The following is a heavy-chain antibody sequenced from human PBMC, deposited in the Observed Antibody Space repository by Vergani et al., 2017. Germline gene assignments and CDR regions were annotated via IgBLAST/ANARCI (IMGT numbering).Heavy chain of an antibody. CDR1: GYTFTKYC. V-gene: IGHV1-18*01. J-gene: IGHJ6*03. D-gene: IGHD3/OR15-3a*01. CDR3: AGEGVSSDFWPGYPFYYMDV. Sequence: QVQLVQSGAEVKKPGASLKVSCKASGYTFTKYCISWVRQAPGQGLEWMGWINAYNGNTNYEQKFQGRVTLNKDSSTSTVSMELSSLTSDDTAVYYCAGEGVSSDFWPGYPFYYMDVWGRGTPVTVSS. CDR2: INAYNGNT.